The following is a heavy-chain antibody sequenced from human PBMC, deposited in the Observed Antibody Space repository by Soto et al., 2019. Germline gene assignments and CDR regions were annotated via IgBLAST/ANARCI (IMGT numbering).Heavy chain of an antibody. CDR3: ARHRLNFDSGGDYHHGMDV. CDR1: GVSISSSKC. CDR2: VHHGGNT. J-gene: IGHJ6*02. D-gene: IGHD3-22*01. V-gene: IGHV4-4*02. Sequence: QMQLQESGPGLVRPSGTLSLTCAVSGVSISSSKCWGWVRQPQGKGLEWIGDVHHGGNTNYSPSLESRVSISIDKSKNFFSLKMWSVTAADTAVYFCARHRLNFDSGGDYHHGMDVWGQGTTVTVSS.